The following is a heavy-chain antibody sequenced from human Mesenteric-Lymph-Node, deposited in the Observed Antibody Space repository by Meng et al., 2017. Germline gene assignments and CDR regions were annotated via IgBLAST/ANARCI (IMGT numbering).Heavy chain of an antibody. CDR1: GGSISSGGYY. J-gene: IGHJ5*02. Sequence: QVQLQESGPGLVKPSQTLSLTCTVSGGSISSGGYYWSWIRQYPGKGLEWIGYIYYSGSTYYNPSLKSRVTISVDKSRNQFSLKLTSVSAADTAVYYCVRDTRRGGGWFDPWGQGTLVTVSS. CDR2: IYYSGST. CDR3: VRDTRRGGGWFDP. D-gene: IGHD3-10*01. V-gene: IGHV4-31*03.